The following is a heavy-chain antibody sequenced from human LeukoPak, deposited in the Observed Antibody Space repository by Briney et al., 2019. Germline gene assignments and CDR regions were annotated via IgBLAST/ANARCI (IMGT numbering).Heavy chain of an antibody. V-gene: IGHV4-59*01. CDR3: ARDYYDSSGYYLFDY. Sequence: SETLSLTCTVSGGSISSYYWSWIRQPPGKGLEWIGYIYYSGSTNYNPSLKSRVTISVDTSKNQFSLKLSSVTAADTAVYYCARDYYDSSGYYLFDYWGQGTLVTVSS. D-gene: IGHD3-22*01. J-gene: IGHJ4*02. CDR1: GGSISSYY. CDR2: IYYSGST.